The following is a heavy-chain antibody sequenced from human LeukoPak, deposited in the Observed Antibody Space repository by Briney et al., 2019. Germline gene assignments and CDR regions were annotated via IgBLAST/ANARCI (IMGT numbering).Heavy chain of an antibody. Sequence: PSETLSLTCAVSGGSISSGGYSWSWIRQPPGKGLEWIGYIYHSGSTYYNPSLKSRVTISVDTSKNQFSLKLSSVTAADTAVYYCARDDQGVNYDILTGYYRAAFGFDYWGQGTLVTVSS. V-gene: IGHV4-30-2*01. J-gene: IGHJ4*02. CDR3: ARDDQGVNYDILTGYYRAAFGFDY. CDR2: IYHSGST. D-gene: IGHD3-9*01. CDR1: GGSISSGGYS.